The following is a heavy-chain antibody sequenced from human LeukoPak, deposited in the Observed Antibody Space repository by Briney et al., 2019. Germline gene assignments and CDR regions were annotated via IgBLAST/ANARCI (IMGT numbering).Heavy chain of an antibody. CDR2: VDGSGAYT. CDR3: TKGSAGGRPYYFDN. CDR1: GFTFNNYA. J-gene: IGHJ4*02. Sequence: GGSLRLSCAASGFTFNNYALSWVRQAPGKGLDWISGVDGSGAYTYYSDSVKGRFTISRDDSKNTLYLLMDSLRAEDTAVYFCTKGSAGGRPYYFDNWGQGTLVTVSS. D-gene: IGHD2-15*01. V-gene: IGHV3-23*01.